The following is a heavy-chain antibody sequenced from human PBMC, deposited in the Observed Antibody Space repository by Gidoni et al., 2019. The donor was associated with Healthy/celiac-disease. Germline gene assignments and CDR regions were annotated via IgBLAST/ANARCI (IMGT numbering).Heavy chain of an antibody. J-gene: IGHJ4*02. CDR2: ISGSGGST. CDR3: AKDQAEYYYDSSGYYYFDY. V-gene: IGHV3-23*01. Sequence: EVQLLESGGGLVQPGGSLRLSCAASGFTFSSYAMRWVRQAPGKGLEWVSAISGSGGSTYYADSVKGRFTISRDNSKNTLYLQMNSLRAEDTAVYYCAKDQAEYYYDSSGYYYFDYWGQGTLVTVSS. D-gene: IGHD3-22*01. CDR1: GFTFSSYA.